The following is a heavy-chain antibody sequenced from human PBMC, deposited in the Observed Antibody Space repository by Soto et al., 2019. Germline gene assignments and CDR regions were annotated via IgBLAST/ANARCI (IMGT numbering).Heavy chain of an antibody. CDR3: AAEEDSSGWYGSADAFDI. D-gene: IGHD6-19*01. J-gene: IGHJ3*02. V-gene: IGHV1-58*01. CDR2: IVVGSGNT. Sequence: WASVKVSCKASGFTFTSSAVQWVRQARGQRLEWIGWIVVGSGNTNYAQKFQERVTITRDMSTSTAYMELSSLRSEDTAVYYCAAEEDSSGWYGSADAFDIWGQGTMVT. CDR1: GFTFTSSA.